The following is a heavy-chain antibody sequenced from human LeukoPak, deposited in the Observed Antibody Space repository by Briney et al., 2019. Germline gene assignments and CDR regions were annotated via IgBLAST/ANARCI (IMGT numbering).Heavy chain of an antibody. D-gene: IGHD3-3*01. V-gene: IGHV3-73*01. CDR2: IGNKASNYAT. CDR1: GFTFSGSA. J-gene: IGHJ4*02. CDR3: AGNYDSWTGLNY. Sequence: GGSLKLSCAASGFTFSGSAMHWVRQASGKGLEWVGHIGNKASNYATDYAPSLKGRFTISRDDSKDMAYLQVNSLKPEDTAVYYCAGNYDSWTGLNYWGLGTLVTVSS.